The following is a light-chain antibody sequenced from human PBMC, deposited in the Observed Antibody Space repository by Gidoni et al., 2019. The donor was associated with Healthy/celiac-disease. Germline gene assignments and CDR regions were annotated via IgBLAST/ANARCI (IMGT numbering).Light chain of an antibody. V-gene: IGKV1-39*01. CDR3: QQSYSTPPIT. CDR2: AAS. CDR1: QSITNY. J-gene: IGKJ5*01. Sequence: DIQMTQSPSSLSASVGDRVTITCRANQSITNYLNWYQQKPGKAPKLLIYAASSLQSGVPSRFSGSGSGTDFTLTISSLQPEDFATYYCQQSYSTPPITFGQGTRLEIK.